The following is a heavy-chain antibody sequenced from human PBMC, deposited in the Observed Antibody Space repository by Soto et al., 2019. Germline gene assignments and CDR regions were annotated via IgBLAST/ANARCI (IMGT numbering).Heavy chain of an antibody. CDR3: ARDGHRSGDY. D-gene: IGHD1-26*01. J-gene: IGHJ4*02. CDR2: INPNTGDT. V-gene: IGHV1-2*02. Sequence: ASVKVSCKASEYRFTAYYIHWVRPAPGQGLEWMGLINPNTGDTNYAQNFQGRVTMTRDTSISTAYMELSRLRSDDTAIYYCARDGHRSGDYWGQGTLVTVSS. CDR1: EYRFTAYY.